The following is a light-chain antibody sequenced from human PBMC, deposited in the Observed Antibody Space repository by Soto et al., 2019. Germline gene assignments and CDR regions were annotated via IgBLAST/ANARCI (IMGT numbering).Light chain of an antibody. J-gene: IGKJ1*01. CDR3: QQYNNWPPWT. V-gene: IGKV3-15*01. Sequence: VMTQSPDTRSLSPGERATLSCRARQSVSSYLAWYQQKPGQAPRLLISDASNRATGIPARFSGRGSGTEFTLTISSLQSEDFAVYYCQQYNNWPPWTFGQGTKVDIK. CDR1: QSVSSY. CDR2: DAS.